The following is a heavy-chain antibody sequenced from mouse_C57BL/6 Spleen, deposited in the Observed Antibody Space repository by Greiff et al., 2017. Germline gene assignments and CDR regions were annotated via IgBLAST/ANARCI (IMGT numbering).Heavy chain of an antibody. J-gene: IGHJ1*03. D-gene: IGHD2-5*01. CDR1: GYTFTSYW. CDR2: INPSNGGT. V-gene: IGHV1-53*01. CDR3: AREDSNYDYWYFDV. Sequence: VQLQQPGTELVKPGASVKLSCKASGYTFTSYWMHWVKQRPGQGLEWIGNINPSNGGTNYNEKFKSKATLTVDKSSSTAYMQLSSLTSEDSAVYYCAREDSNYDYWYFDVWGTGTTVTVSS.